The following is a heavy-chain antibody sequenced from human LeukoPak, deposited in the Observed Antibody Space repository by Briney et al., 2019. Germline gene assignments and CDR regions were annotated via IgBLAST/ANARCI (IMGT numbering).Heavy chain of an antibody. D-gene: IGHD1-1*01. Sequence: ASVKVSCKASGGTFSSYAISWVRQAPGQGLEWMGGIIPIFGTANYAQKFQGRVTITTDESTSTAYMELSSLRSEDTAVYYCATLPLERPNFDYWGQGTLVTVSS. CDR2: IIPIFGTA. CDR1: GGTFSSYA. V-gene: IGHV1-69*05. J-gene: IGHJ4*02. CDR3: ATLPLERPNFDY.